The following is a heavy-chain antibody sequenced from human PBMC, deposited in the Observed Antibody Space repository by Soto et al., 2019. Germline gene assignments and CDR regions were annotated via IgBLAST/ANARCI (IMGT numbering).Heavy chain of an antibody. CDR2: IIPIFGTA. CDR1: GGTFSSYA. Sequence: ASVKVSCKASGGTFSSYAISWVRQAPGQGLEWMGGIIPIFGTANYAQKFQGRVTITADESTSTAYMELSSLRSEDTAVYYCARDRIVGATIFFDYWGQGTLVTVSS. V-gene: IGHV1-69*13. D-gene: IGHD1-26*01. J-gene: IGHJ4*02. CDR3: ARDRIVGATIFFDY.